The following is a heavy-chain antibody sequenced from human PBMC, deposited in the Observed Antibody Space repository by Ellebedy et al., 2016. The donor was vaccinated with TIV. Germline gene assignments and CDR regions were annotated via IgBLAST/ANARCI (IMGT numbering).Heavy chain of an antibody. CDR1: GYTLTELS. CDR3: ATPVDTAMPYYFDY. Sequence: ASVKVSXKVSGYTLTELSMHWVRQAPGKGLEWMGGFDPEDGETIYAQKFQGRVTMTEDTSTDTAYMELSSLRSEDTAVYYCATPVDTAMPYYFDYWGQGTLVTVSS. D-gene: IGHD5-18*01. CDR2: FDPEDGET. J-gene: IGHJ4*02. V-gene: IGHV1-24*01.